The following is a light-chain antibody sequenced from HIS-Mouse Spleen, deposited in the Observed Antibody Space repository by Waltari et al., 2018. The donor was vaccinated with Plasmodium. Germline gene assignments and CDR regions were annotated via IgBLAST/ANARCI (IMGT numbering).Light chain of an antibody. V-gene: IGLV3-1*01. CDR2: QDS. J-gene: IGLJ2*01. CDR1: ILGAKC. Sequence: SYELTQPPSVSVSHGQTASMSCSGGILGAKCACCHQQKPGQSPVLVIYQDSKRPSGIPERFSGSNSGNTATLTISGTQAMDEADYYCQAWDSSTVVFGGGTKLTVL. CDR3: QAWDSSTVV.